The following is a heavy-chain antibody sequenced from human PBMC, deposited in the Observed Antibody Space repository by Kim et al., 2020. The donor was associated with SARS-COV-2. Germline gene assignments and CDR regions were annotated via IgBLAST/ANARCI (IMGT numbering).Heavy chain of an antibody. J-gene: IGHJ4*02. CDR3: ARGIYSSAPR. CDR1: GGSLRGHH. CDR2: INHSGST. V-gene: IGHV4-34*01. Sequence: SETLSLTCAVYGGSLRGHHWNWIRQPPGKGLEWIGEINHSGSTNYNPSLKSRVTMSLDSSKKQFSLKLSSVTAADTAVYYCARGIYSSAPRWGQGTLVTVSA. D-gene: IGHD6-19*01.